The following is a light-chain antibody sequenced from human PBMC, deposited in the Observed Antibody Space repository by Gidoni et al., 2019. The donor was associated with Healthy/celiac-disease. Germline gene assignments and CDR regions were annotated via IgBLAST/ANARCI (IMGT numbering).Light chain of an antibody. V-gene: IGKV1-27*01. Sequence: DIPVTRSPSSLSASVGDRVTITCRASQGISNYLAWYQQKPGKVPKLLIYAASTLQSGVPSLFSGSGSGTELTLNISSLQPEDGATYYCQKDNSDPRTFGQGTKVEIK. CDR3: QKDNSDPRT. CDR1: QGISNY. J-gene: IGKJ1*01. CDR2: AAS.